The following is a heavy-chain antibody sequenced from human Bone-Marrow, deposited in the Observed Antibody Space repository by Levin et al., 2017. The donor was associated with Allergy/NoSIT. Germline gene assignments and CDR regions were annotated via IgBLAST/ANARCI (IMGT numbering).Heavy chain of an antibody. CDR2: IYSGGET. CDR1: ELTVGDKY. CDR3: TAFSSLDH. V-gene: IGHV3-53*01. J-gene: IGHJ4*02. D-gene: IGHD2-2*01. Sequence: GGSLRLSCEASELTVGDKYMTWFRQTPGKGLEWVSTIYSGGETHYPDSVKGRFTISRDSSRNTLYLHMNSLRAEDTAMYYCTAFSSLDHWGQGTLVTVSS.